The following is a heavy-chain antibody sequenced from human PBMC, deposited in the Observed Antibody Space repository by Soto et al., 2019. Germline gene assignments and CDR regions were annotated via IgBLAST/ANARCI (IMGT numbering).Heavy chain of an antibody. CDR2: ISSSSSYI. CDR1: GFTFSSYS. D-gene: IGHD6-13*01. CDR3: ARDQQLSRFYY. V-gene: IGHV3-21*01. Sequence: EVQLVESGGGLVKPGGSLRLSCAASGFTFSSYSMNWFRQAPGKGLEWVSSISSSSSYIYYADSVKGRFTISRDNAKNSLYLEINSLRAEDTAVYYCARDQQLSRFYYWGQGTLVTVSA. J-gene: IGHJ4*02.